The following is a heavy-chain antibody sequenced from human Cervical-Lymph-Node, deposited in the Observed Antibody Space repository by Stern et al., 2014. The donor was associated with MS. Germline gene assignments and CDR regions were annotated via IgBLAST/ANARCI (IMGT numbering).Heavy chain of an antibody. CDR2: IWYDGSNK. Sequence: VQLVESGGGVVQPGRSLRLSCAASGFTFSSYGMHWVRQAPGKGLEWVAVIWYDGSNKYYADSVKGRFTIYRDNSKNTLYLQMNSLRAEDTAVYYCARVHYYGDYVDYFDYWGQGTLVTVSS. CDR3: ARVHYYGDYVDYFDY. J-gene: IGHJ4*02. D-gene: IGHD4-17*01. V-gene: IGHV3-33*01. CDR1: GFTFSSYG.